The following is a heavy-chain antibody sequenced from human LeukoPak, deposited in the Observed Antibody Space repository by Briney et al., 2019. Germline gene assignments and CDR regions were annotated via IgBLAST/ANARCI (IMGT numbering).Heavy chain of an antibody. CDR1: GFTFDDFA. Sequence: GKSLRLSCATPGFTFDDFAMHWVRQVPGKGLEWVSGISWSSSSLAYADSVNGRFIISRDNAQNSVHLQMNSLRPEDTALYYCAKDVASGWAMGGFDFWGLGILVTVSS. D-gene: IGHD6-19*01. J-gene: IGHJ4*02. V-gene: IGHV3-9*01. CDR2: ISWSSSSL. CDR3: AKDVASGWAMGGFDF.